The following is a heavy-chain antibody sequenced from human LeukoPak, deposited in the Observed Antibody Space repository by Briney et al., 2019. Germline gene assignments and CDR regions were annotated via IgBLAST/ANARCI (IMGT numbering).Heavy chain of an antibody. CDR2: IWYDGSNK. D-gene: IGHD3-22*01. CDR3: AREYYDSSGYYHGWH. CDR1: GFTFSSYS. J-gene: IGHJ4*02. Sequence: PGGSLRLSCVASGFTFSSYSMNWVRQAPGKGLEWVTVIWYDGSNKYYADSVKGRFTISRDNSKNTLYLQMNSLRAEDTAVYYCAREYYDSSGYYHGWHWGQGALVTVSS. V-gene: IGHV3-33*08.